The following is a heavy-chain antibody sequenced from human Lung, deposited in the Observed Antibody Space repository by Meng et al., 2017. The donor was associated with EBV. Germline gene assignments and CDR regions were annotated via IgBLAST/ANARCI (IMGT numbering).Heavy chain of an antibody. Sequence: QLQGSGSGLVKPSQTLSLPCAGSGYSISSGGYSWSWIRQPPGGGLEWIGYIFNNGNSFYKPSLKSRVTMSIDTSKNEFSLKVTSLSAADTAVYYCARVVAGRYNWFDPWGQGTLVTVSS. CDR3: ARVVAGRYNWFDP. CDR1: GYSISSGGYS. V-gene: IGHV4-30-2*01. D-gene: IGHD6-6*01. J-gene: IGHJ5*02. CDR2: IFNNGNS.